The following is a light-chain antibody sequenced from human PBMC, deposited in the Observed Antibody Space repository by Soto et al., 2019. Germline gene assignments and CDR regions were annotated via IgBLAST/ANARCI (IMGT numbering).Light chain of an antibody. CDR2: EVT. Sequence: QSALTQPASLSGSPGQSITISCTGTSSDVGGYNYVSWYQQHPGKAPKLMIYEVTNRPSGVSARFSGSKSGSTASLTISGLQAEDEADDYCSSYTSGSTRVFGGGTEVTVL. J-gene: IGLJ2*01. V-gene: IGLV2-14*01. CDR1: SSDVGGYNY. CDR3: SSYTSGSTRV.